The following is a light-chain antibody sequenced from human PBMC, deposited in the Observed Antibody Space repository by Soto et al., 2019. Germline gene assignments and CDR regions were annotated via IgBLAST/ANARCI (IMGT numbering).Light chain of an antibody. J-gene: IGKJ2*01. V-gene: IGKV1-5*01. CDR2: DAS. CDR3: QHYSGFPYT. CDR1: QRIDHF. Sequence: DIQMTQSPSPLSASIGDRVTITCRASQRIDHFLAWYQQKPGKAPHLLIYDASRVPTGVPSRFSASGSETEFTLTSSSLQPDDSATYFCQHYSGFPYTFGPGTKLEIK.